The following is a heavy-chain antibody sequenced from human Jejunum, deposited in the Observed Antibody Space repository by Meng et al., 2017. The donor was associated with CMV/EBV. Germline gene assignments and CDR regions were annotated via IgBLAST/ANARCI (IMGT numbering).Heavy chain of an antibody. J-gene: IGHJ4*02. CDR1: GGSVTSGAYY. V-gene: IGHV4-31*01. CDR2: IYYNGST. CDR3: ARTSRIHNFAF. D-gene: IGHD1-14*01. Sequence: CTGSGGSVTSGAYYWSWIRQHPGKGLEWIGYIYYNGSTYYNPSLKSPITISLDTSRNQFSLKLSSVTAADTAVYYCARTSRIHNFAFWGQGTLVTVSS.